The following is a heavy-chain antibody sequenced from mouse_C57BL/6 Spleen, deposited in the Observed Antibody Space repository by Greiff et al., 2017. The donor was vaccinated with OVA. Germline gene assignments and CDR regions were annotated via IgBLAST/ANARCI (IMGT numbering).Heavy chain of an antibody. CDR2: ISSGGDYI. J-gene: IGHJ1*03. V-gene: IGHV5-9-1*02. CDR1: GFTFSSYA. D-gene: IGHD1-1*01. CDR3: TRDPFTTVVGNWYFDV. Sequence: DVMLVESGEGLVKPGGSLKLSCAASGFTFSSYAMSWVRQTPEKRLEWVAYISSGGDYIYYADTVKGRFTISRDNARNTLYLQMSSLKSEDTAMYYCTRDPFTTVVGNWYFDVWGTGTTVTVSS.